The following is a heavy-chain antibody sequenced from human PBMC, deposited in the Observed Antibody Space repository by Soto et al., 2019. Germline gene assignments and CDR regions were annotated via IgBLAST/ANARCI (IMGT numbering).Heavy chain of an antibody. V-gene: IGHV4-39*01. J-gene: IGHJ4*02. CDR1: GDSIRSSSHY. CDR3: ARHFSVDYFDY. CDR2: IYYSGTT. Sequence: TSETLSLTCTVSGDSIRSSSHYWAWNRQPPGKGLGWIGSIYYSGTTYKKPSLKSRVTISVDRSKNQFSLKLSSVTAADTAVYYCARHFSVDYFDYWGQGALVTVSS.